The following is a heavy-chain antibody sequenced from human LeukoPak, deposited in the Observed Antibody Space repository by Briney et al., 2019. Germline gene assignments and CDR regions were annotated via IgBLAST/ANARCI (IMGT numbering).Heavy chain of an antibody. J-gene: IGHJ5*02. D-gene: IGHD6-13*01. V-gene: IGHV4-30-4*07. CDR1: GGSISSGGYS. CDR2: IYYSGST. Sequence: SETLSLTCAVSGGSISSGGYSWSWIRQPPGKGLEWIGYIYYSGSTYYNPSLKSRVTISVDTSKNQFSLKLSSVTAADTAVYYCARELGGYSSSWYRFDPWGQGTLVTVSS. CDR3: ARELGGYSSSWYRFDP.